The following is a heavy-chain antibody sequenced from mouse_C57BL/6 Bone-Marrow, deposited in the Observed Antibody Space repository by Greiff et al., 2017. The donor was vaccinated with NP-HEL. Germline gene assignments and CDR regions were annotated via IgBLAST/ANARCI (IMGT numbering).Heavy chain of an antibody. V-gene: IGHV1-72*01. CDR2: IDPNSGGT. CDR1: GYTFSSYL. CDR3: ARYYYGSSSFEY. Sequence: QVQLQQPGAELVKPGASVKLSCKASGYTFSSYLMHWVKQRPGRGLEWIGRIDPNSGGTKYNEKFKSKATLTVHKPSSAAYMQLNSLTSEDSAVYYCARYYYGSSSFEYWGQGTTLTVAS. D-gene: IGHD1-1*01. J-gene: IGHJ2*01.